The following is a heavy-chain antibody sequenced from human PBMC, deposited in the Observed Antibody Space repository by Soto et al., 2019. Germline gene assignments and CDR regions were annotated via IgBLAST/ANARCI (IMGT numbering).Heavy chain of an antibody. V-gene: IGHV3-13*01. J-gene: IGHJ1*01. CDR1: GFTFSSYD. CDR3: ARAPQALTYYYDSSGPVPAEYFQH. D-gene: IGHD3-22*01. Sequence: GGSLRLSCAASGFTFSSYDMHWVRQATGKGLEWVSAIGTAGDTYYPGSVKGRFTISRENAKNSLYLQMNSLRAEDTAVYYCARAPQALTYYYDSSGPVPAEYFQHWGQGTLVTVSS. CDR2: IGTAGDT.